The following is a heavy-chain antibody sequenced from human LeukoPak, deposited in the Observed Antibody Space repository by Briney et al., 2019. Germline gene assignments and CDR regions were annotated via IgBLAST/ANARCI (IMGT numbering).Heavy chain of an antibody. CDR2: ISAYNGNT. CDR3: ARDPSPTYDSWSGRYYYYGMDV. J-gene: IGHJ6*02. CDR1: GYTFTSYG. D-gene: IGHD3-3*01. Sequence: ASVKVSCKASGYTFTSYGISWVRQAPGQGLEWMGWISAYNGNTNYAQKLQGRVTMTTDTSTSTAYMELRSLRSDDTAVYYCARDPSPTYDSWSGRYYYYGMDVWGQGTTVTVSS. V-gene: IGHV1-18*01.